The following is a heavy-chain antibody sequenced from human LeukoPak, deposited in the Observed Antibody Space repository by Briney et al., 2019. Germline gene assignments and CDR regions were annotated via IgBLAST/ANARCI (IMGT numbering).Heavy chain of an antibody. CDR2: IYYSGST. J-gene: IGHJ4*02. Sequence: SETLSLTCTVSGGSISSSSYYWGWIRQPPGKGLEWIGSIYYSGSTYYNPSLKSRVTISVDTSKNQFSLKLSSVTAADTAVYYCARTKWIQLWSFDYWGQGTLVTVSS. D-gene: IGHD5-18*01. CDR3: ARTKWIQLWSFDY. V-gene: IGHV4-39*07. CDR1: GGSISSSSYY.